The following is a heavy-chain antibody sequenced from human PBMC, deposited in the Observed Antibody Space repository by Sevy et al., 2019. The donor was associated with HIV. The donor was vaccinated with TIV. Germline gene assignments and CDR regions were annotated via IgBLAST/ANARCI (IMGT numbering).Heavy chain of an antibody. CDR2: IYHTGNT. V-gene: IGHV4-30-2*01. J-gene: IGHJ4*02. D-gene: IGHD4-17*01. Sequence: SETLSLTCAVSGGSISSGLYSWNWIRQPPGRGLEWIGYIYHTGNTYYNPSLKTRVTISVDRSKNQFCLRLTSVTAADTAVYYCARDSGDYPYYFDHWGQGTLVTVSS. CDR1: GGSISSGLYS. CDR3: ARDSGDYPYYFDH.